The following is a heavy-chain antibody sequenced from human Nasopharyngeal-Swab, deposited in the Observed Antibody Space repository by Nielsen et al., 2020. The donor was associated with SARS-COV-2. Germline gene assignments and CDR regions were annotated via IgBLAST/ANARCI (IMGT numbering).Heavy chain of an antibody. Sequence: GESLKISCAASGFTFSSYAMSWVRQAPGKGLEWVSAISGSGGSTYYADSVKGRFTISRDNSKNTLYLQMNSLRAEDTAVYYCARDPNFDPSGNMDVWGKGTTVTVSS. V-gene: IGHV3-23*01. CDR3: ARDPNFDPSGNMDV. CDR2: ISGSGGST. D-gene: IGHD3-9*01. J-gene: IGHJ6*03. CDR1: GFTFSSYA.